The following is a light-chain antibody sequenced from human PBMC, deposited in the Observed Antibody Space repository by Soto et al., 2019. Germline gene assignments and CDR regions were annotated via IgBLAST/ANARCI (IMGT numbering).Light chain of an antibody. CDR1: QGFSGY. CDR3: QQYNNWPYT. V-gene: IGKV3-15*01. CDR2: GAS. J-gene: IGKJ2*01. Sequence: EIVRTHAPSTLSLXXGEGATLSCRASQGFSGYLAWYQQKPGQAPRLLIYGASTRATGIPARFSGSGSGTEFTLTISSLQSEDFAVYFCQQYNNWPYTFGQGTKVDI.